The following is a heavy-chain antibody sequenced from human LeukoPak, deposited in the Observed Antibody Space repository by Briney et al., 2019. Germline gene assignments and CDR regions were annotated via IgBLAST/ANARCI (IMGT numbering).Heavy chain of an antibody. CDR2: INPNSGAT. CDR1: GYTFTGYY. V-gene: IGHV1-2*02. CDR3: ARGYTSSYDY. Sequence: ASVKVSCKASGYTFTGYYIHWVRQAPGQGLVWMGWINPNSGATNYAQEFQGRVTMTRDTSITTAYMELNWLRSDDTAIFYCARGYTSSYDYWGQGTLVTVSS. J-gene: IGHJ4*02. D-gene: IGHD6-13*01.